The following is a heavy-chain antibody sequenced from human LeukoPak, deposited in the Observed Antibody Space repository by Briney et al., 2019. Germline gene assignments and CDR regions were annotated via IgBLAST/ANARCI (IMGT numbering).Heavy chain of an antibody. Sequence: GGSLRLSCGASGFXFSTYWINWVRQAPGKGLEWLASISSSSSYIYFANSVRGRFTISRDNAKNSLYLQMNSLRAEDTAVYYCAKDSPSRTATTEVPVDYWGQGTLVTVSS. CDR1: GFXFSTYW. V-gene: IGHV3-21*01. CDR3: AKDSPSRTATTEVPVDY. J-gene: IGHJ4*02. D-gene: IGHD1/OR15-1a*01. CDR2: ISSSSSYI.